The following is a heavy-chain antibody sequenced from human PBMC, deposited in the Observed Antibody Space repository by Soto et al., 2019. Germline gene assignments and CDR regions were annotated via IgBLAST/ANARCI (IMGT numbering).Heavy chain of an antibody. V-gene: IGHV4-59*08. J-gene: IGHJ6*02. CDR3: ARQYYYGSGSYSGYYYGMDV. CDR1: GGSISSYY. D-gene: IGHD3-10*01. CDR2: IYYSGST. Sequence: SETLSLTCTGSGGSISSYYWSWIRQPPGKGLEWIGYIYYSGSTNYNPSLKSRVTISVDTSKNQFSLKLSSVTAADTAVYYCARQYYYGSGSYSGYYYGMDVWGQGTTVTVS.